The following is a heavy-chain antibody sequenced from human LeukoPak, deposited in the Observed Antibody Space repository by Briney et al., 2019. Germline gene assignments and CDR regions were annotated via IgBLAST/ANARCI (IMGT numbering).Heavy chain of an antibody. CDR3: AKDQQVPPIFTIDY. Sequence: PGGSLRLSCAASGFTFSSYAMSWVRQAPGKGLEWVSAISGSGGSRYYVDSVKGRFTISRDNSKNTLYLQMNSLRAGDTAVYYCAKDQQVPPIFTIDYWGQGTLVTVSS. J-gene: IGHJ4*02. CDR1: GFTFSSYA. D-gene: IGHD5-24*01. V-gene: IGHV3-23*01. CDR2: ISGSGGSR.